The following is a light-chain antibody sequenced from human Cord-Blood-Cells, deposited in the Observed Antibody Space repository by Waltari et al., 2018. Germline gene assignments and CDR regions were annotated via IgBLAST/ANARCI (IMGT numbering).Light chain of an antibody. CDR1: SSDVGSYNL. CDR3: CSYAGSSTFYV. J-gene: IGLJ1*01. CDR2: EGS. V-gene: IGLV2-23*03. Sequence: QSALTQPASVSGSPGQSITISCTGTSSDVGSYNLVSWYQQHPGKAPKLTIYEGSKRPSGVSNLFSGSKSGNTASLTISGLQAEDEADYYCCSYAGSSTFYVFGTGTKVTVL.